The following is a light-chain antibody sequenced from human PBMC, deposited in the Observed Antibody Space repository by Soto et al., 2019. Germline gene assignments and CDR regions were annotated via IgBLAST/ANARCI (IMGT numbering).Light chain of an antibody. CDR1: QTIVSTC. Sequence: EVVLTQSPGTLSLSPGERATLYCRTSQTIVSTCLAWYQHKAGQAPRLLMYGTSSRATGIPDRFSGSGSGTDFTLTISSVEPEDSAIYYCQQYSGSPPRTFGQGTKVEIK. V-gene: IGKV3-20*01. CDR2: GTS. CDR3: QQYSGSPPRT. J-gene: IGKJ1*01.